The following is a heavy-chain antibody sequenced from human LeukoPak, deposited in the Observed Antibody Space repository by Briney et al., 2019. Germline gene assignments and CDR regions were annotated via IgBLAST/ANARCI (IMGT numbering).Heavy chain of an antibody. CDR1: GGSISSYY. J-gene: IGHJ4*02. V-gene: IGHV4-59*08. CDR3: ARLPVGYSSWPD. D-gene: IGHD6-6*01. Sequence: SETLSLTCTVSGGSISSYYWSWIRQPPGKGLEWIGYIYYSGSTNYNPSLKSRVTISVDTSKNQFSLKLSSVTAADTAVYYCARLPVGYSSWPDWGQGTLVTVSS. CDR2: IYYSGST.